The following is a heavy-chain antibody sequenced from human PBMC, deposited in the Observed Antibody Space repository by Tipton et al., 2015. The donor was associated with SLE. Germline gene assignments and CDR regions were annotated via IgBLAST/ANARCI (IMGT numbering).Heavy chain of an antibody. CDR1: GFTFSSYD. CDR2: IGTAGDT. CDR3: AKDPYYYDSSGYYYGYFQH. Sequence: SLRLSCAASGFTFSSYDMHWVRQATGKGLEWVSAIGTAGDTYYPGSVKGRFTISRDNSKNTLYLQMNSLRAEDTAVYYCAKDPYYYDSSGYYYGYFQHWGQGTLVTVSS. V-gene: IGHV3-13*04. D-gene: IGHD3-22*01. J-gene: IGHJ1*01.